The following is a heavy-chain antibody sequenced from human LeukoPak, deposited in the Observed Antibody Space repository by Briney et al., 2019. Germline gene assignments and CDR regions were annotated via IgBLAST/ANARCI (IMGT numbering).Heavy chain of an antibody. V-gene: IGHV4-59*01. J-gene: IGHJ4*02. Sequence: SSETLSLTCTVSGASISSSYWNWIRQSPGKGLEWIGYISYSGSTNYNPSLKSRVTISVDTSKNQFSLKLSSVTAADTAVYYCAAVTRGWRPVDYWGQGTLVTVSS. CDR1: GASISSSY. CDR2: ISYSGST. D-gene: IGHD6-19*01. CDR3: AAVTRGWRPVDY.